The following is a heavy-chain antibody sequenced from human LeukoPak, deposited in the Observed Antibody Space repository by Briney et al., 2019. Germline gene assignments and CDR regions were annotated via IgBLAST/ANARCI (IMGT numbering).Heavy chain of an antibody. V-gene: IGHV3-11*04. D-gene: IGHD4-11*01. Sequence: GGSLRLSCVASGFTFSDYYMSWIRQAPGQGLEWLSYISPSGSAIYYADSGKGRFTISRDNAKNSLYLQMNSLRAEDTAVYYCARGDDSNDYYFYYYMDVWGNGTTVTVSS. CDR2: ISPSGSAI. J-gene: IGHJ6*03. CDR3: ARGDDSNDYYFYYYMDV. CDR1: GFTFSDYY.